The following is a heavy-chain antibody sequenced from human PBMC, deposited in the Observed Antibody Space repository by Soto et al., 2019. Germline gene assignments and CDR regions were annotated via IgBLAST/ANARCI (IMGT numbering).Heavy chain of an antibody. CDR3: ARTEPFITIFGVVTKESWFDP. CDR2: IIPIFGTA. CDR1: GYTFSSYA. J-gene: IGHJ5*02. Sequence: SVKVSCKASGYTFSSYAISWVRQAPGQGLEWMGGIIPIFGTANYAQKFQGRVTITADKSTSTAYMELSSLRSEDTAVYYCARTEPFITIFGVVTKESWFDPWGQGALVTVSS. V-gene: IGHV1-69*06. D-gene: IGHD3-3*01.